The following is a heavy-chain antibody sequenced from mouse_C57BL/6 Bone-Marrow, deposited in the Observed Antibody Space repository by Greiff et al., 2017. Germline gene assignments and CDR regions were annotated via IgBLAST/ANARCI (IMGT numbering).Heavy chain of an antibody. D-gene: IGHD1-1*01. V-gene: IGHV1-81*01. J-gene: IGHJ2*01. CDR3: ARGYGSSRYYFDY. CDR1: GYTFTSYG. Sequence: QVQLQQSGAELARPGASVKLSCKASGYTFTSYGISWVKQRTGQGLEWIGEIYPRSGNTYYNEKFKGKATLTADTSSSPAYMELRSLTSEDSAVYFCARGYGSSRYYFDYWGQGTTLTVSS. CDR2: IYPRSGNT.